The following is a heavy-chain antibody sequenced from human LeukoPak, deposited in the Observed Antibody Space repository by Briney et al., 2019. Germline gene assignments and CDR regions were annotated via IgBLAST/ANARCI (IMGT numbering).Heavy chain of an antibody. Sequence: GGSLRLSCAASGFTFSSYAMNWVRQAQGLGLQWVSTISGSGGSTYYADSVKGRFTISRDNSKNTLYLQMNSLRAEDTAVYYCAKGRSPFDYWGQGTLVTVSS. CDR2: ISGSGGST. CDR1: GFTFSSYA. J-gene: IGHJ4*02. CDR3: AKGRSPFDY. V-gene: IGHV3-23*01.